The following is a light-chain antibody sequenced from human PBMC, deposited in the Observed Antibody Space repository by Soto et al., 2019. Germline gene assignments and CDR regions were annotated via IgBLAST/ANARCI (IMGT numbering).Light chain of an antibody. Sequence: DMQLTQSPSSLSASVGDRVTITCRASQDISNYLHWYQQKPGKAPKLLIYDASNLEGGVPSRFSGSGSATYFTFTINSLQPEDVATYYCQQYASLPLTFGGGTKVDI. J-gene: IGKJ4*01. CDR3: QQYASLPLT. CDR2: DAS. V-gene: IGKV1-33*01. CDR1: QDISNY.